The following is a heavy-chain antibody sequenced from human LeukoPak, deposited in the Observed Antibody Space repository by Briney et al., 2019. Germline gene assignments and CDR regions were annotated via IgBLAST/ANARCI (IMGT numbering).Heavy chain of an antibody. CDR2: IYSTGST. CDR3: AKHPLGSSPPHTNWFDP. J-gene: IGHJ5*02. D-gene: IGHD6-13*01. CDR1: GGSISSYY. V-gene: IGHV4-4*07. Sequence: SETLSLTCTVSGGSISSYYWTWIRQPAGKGLEWIGRIYSTGSTNYNPSLKSRVTMSVDTSKSQFSLRLSSATAADTAVYYCAKHPLGSSPPHTNWFDPWGQGTLVTVSS.